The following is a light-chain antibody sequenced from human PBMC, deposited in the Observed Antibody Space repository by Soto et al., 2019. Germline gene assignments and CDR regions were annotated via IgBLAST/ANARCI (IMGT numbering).Light chain of an antibody. J-gene: IGKJ1*01. V-gene: IGKV1-5*01. CDR2: DGS. Sequence: DIQMTQSPSTVSASVGDRITITCRASQSINTWLAWYRQRPGEAPQLLIYDGSTLAMGVPSRFSGSGSGTAFPPSTTSLQLDDFATFYGKHNQTFPRTFGQGTRVEVK. CDR3: KHNQTFPRT. CDR1: QSINTW.